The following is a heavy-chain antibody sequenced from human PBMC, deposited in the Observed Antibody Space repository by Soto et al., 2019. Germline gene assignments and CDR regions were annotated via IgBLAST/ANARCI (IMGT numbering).Heavy chain of an antibody. J-gene: IGHJ6*02. D-gene: IGHD3-22*01. CDR3: TRPGVVSDV. CDR1: GFTFSDYN. CDR2: ITFDGSNK. Sequence: PGGSLRLSCAATGFTFSDYNIHWIRQAPGKGLEWVTLITFDGSNKYYVDSVKGRFTISRDNAKNSLYLQMNSLKTEDTAVYYCTRPGVVSDVWGQGTTVTVSS. V-gene: IGHV3-30*03.